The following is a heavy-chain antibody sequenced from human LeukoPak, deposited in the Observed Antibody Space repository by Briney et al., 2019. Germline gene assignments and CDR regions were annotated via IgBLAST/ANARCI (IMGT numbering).Heavy chain of an antibody. J-gene: IGHJ3*02. Sequence: ASVKVSCKASGGTFSSYAISWVRQAPGQGLEWMGGIIPIFGTANYAQKFQGRVTITADESTSTAYMELSSLRSEDTAVYYCAGRADVVVPVYDAFDIWGQGTMVTVPS. CDR2: IIPIFGTA. D-gene: IGHD2-2*01. CDR1: GGTFSSYA. CDR3: AGRADVVVPVYDAFDI. V-gene: IGHV1-69*01.